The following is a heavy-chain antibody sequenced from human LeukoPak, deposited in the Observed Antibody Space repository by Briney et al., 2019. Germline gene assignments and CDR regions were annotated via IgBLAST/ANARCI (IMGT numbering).Heavy chain of an antibody. Sequence: ASVKVSCQASGYTYTRYYMHWVRQAPGQGRAGMGWINPNSGGTNYAQKFQGRVTMTRDTAIGTAYMELSRLRSDDTAVYYWARDRESRGDYDTYYYYYYMDVWGKETTVTVSS. V-gene: IGHV1-2*02. CDR1: GYTYTRYY. CDR3: ARDRESRGDYDTYYYYYYMDV. D-gene: IGHD3-9*01. CDR2: INPNSGGT. J-gene: IGHJ6*03.